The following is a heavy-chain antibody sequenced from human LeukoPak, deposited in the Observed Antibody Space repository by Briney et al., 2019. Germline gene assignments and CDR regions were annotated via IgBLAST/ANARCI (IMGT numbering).Heavy chain of an antibody. CDR2: IYTSGST. Sequence: SSETLSLTCTVSGGSISSYYWSWIRQPAGKGLEWIGRIYTSGSTNYNPSLKSRVTMSVDTSKNQFSLKLGSVTAADTAVYYCARVNDFWSGYSYYFDYWDQGTLVTVSS. V-gene: IGHV4-4*07. CDR3: ARVNDFWSGYSYYFDY. CDR1: GGSISSYY. J-gene: IGHJ4*02. D-gene: IGHD3-3*01.